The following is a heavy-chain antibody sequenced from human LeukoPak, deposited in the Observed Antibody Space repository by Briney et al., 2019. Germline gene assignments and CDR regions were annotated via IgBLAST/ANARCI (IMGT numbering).Heavy chain of an antibody. J-gene: IGHJ4*02. D-gene: IGHD4-17*01. V-gene: IGHV1-18*01. CDR1: GYTFTSYG. CDR3: ARAPPPDYGDYQQDFDY. CDR2: ISAYNGKT. Sequence: ASVKVSCKASGYTFTSYGISWVRQAPGQGLEWMGWISAYNGKTNYAQKLQGRVTMTTDTSTSTAYMELRSLRSDDTAVYYCARAPPPDYGDYQQDFDYWGQGTLVTVSS.